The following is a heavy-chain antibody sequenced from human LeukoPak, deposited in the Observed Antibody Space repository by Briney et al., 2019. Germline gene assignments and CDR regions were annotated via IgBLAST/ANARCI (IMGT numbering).Heavy chain of an antibody. CDR2: MNPNSGNT. J-gene: IGHJ4*02. Sequence: ASVKVSCKASGNTFTSYDINWVRQATGQGLEWMGWMNPNSGNTGYAQKFQGRVTMTRNTSISTAYMELSSLRSEDTAVYYCARVNRRWGYSGYDLGYWGQGTLVTVSS. V-gene: IGHV1-8*01. CDR3: ARVNRRWGYSGYDLGY. D-gene: IGHD5-12*01. CDR1: GNTFTSYD.